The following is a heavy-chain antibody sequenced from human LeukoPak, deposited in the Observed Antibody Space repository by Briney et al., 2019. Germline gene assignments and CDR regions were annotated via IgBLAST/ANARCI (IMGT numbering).Heavy chain of an antibody. J-gene: IGHJ5*02. CDR3: ATYQLELPWFDP. CDR2: IIPIFGTA. Sequence: SVKVSCKASGGTFSSYAISWVRQAPGQGLEWMGGIIPIFGTANYAQKFQGRVTITADKSTSTAYMELSSLRSEDTAVYYCATYQLELPWFDPWGQGTLVTVSS. CDR1: GGTFSSYA. D-gene: IGHD1-1*01. V-gene: IGHV1-69*06.